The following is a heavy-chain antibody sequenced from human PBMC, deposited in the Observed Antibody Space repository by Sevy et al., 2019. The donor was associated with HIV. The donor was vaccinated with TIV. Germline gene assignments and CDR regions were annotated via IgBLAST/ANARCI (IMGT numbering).Heavy chain of an antibody. V-gene: IGHV3-53*01. Sequence: GGSLRLSCAASGFSISNNYTAWVRQAPGKGLEWVAVIYSGGSPYYADSVKGRFAISRDMSKNTVYLQMNSLRAEDTSVYYCAREYYGGGSCTAFDPWGQGTLVTVSS. CDR2: IYSGGSP. CDR1: GFSISNNY. CDR3: AREYYGGGSCTAFDP. J-gene: IGHJ5*02. D-gene: IGHD2-21*01.